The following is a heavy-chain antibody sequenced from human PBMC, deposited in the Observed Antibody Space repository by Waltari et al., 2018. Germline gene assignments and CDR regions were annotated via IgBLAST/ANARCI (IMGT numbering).Heavy chain of an antibody. CDR2: IYSGGST. J-gene: IGHJ4*02. D-gene: IGHD5-18*01. V-gene: IGHV3-53*01. CDR3: ASSSRGYSYGLLK. CDR1: GVTVSSNY. Sequence: EVQLVESGGGLIQPGGSLRLSCAASGVTVSSNYMSWVRQAPGKGLEWGSVIYSGGSTDYADSVKGRFTISRDNSKNTLYLQMNSLRAEDTAVYYCASSSRGYSYGLLKWGQGTLVTVSS.